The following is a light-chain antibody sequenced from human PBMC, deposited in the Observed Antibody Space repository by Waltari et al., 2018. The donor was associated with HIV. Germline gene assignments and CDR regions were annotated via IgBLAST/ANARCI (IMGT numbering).Light chain of an antibody. CDR1: SSNIGSNY. V-gene: IGLV1-47*01. CDR3: AAWDNSLSAPV. CDR2: RNN. J-gene: IGLJ3*02. Sequence: QSVLTQPPSASGTPGQRVTISCSGSSSNIGSNYVYWYQQLPGTAPKLLLYRNNPRPSGVPDRFSGSKSGTSASLAISGLRSEDEADYYCAAWDNSLSAPVFGGGTKLTVL.